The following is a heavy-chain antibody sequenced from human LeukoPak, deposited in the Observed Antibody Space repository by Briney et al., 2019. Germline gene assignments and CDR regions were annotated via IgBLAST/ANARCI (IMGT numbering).Heavy chain of an antibody. D-gene: IGHD1-26*01. CDR2: IYYSGST. V-gene: IGHV4-59*01. Sequence: PSETLSLTCTVSGGSISSYYWSWIRQPPGKGLEWIGYIYYSGSTNYNPSLKSRVTISVDTSKNQFSLKLSSVTAADTAVNYCARDRRASGSYVHNWFDPWGQGTLVTVSS. CDR3: ARDRRASGSYVHNWFDP. CDR1: GGSISSYY. J-gene: IGHJ5*02.